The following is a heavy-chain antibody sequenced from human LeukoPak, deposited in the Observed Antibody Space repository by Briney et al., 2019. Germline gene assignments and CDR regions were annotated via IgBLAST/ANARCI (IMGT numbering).Heavy chain of an antibody. D-gene: IGHD3-16*01. J-gene: IGHJ4*02. CDR1: GGSISSSNW. CDR2: SDHSGST. Sequence: SGTLSLTCAVSGGSISSSNWWSWVRQSPGKGLEWIGESDHSGSTYYNPSLKSRVTISVDRSKNQFSLKLSSVTAADTAVYYCARGLRLGESSFDYWGQGTLVTVSS. CDR3: ARGLRLGESSFDY. V-gene: IGHV4-4*02.